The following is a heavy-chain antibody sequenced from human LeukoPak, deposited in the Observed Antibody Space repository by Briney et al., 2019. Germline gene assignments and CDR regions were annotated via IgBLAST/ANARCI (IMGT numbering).Heavy chain of an antibody. D-gene: IGHD3-16*02. Sequence: GEALKISCKGSGYSFTSYWIGWVRQMPGEGLEWMWITYPGDSDTRYSPSFEGQVTISADKSISTAYLQWSSLKASDPAMYYCARQTEFMITFGGVIVYYFDYWGQGTLVSVPS. CDR2: TYPGDSDT. CDR1: GYSFTSYW. J-gene: IGHJ4*02. CDR3: ARQTEFMITFGGVIVYYFDY. V-gene: IGHV5-51*01.